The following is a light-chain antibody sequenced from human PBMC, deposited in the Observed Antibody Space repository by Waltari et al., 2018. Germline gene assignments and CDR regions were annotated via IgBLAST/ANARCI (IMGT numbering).Light chain of an antibody. CDR3: QQRSTWPLT. Sequence: EIVLTQSPATLSLSPGERATLSCRASQSVDRFLAWYQQKPGQAPRLLIYDASDRATAIPARFSGSGSGTDFTLTISSLEPEDFATYYCQQRSTWPLTFGGGTKVQIK. CDR2: DAS. V-gene: IGKV3-11*01. J-gene: IGKJ4*01. CDR1: QSVDRF.